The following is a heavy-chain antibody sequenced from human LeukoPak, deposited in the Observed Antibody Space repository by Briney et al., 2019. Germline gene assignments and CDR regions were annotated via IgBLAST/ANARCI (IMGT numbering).Heavy chain of an antibody. CDR3: ARDNDILTGTLGLDC. CDR2: VYYSGST. J-gene: IGHJ4*02. V-gene: IGHV4-39*07. Sequence: SETLSPTCTVSGDSISSSSYYWGWIRQPPGKGLEWIGSVYYSGSTYYNPSLKSRVTISVDTSKTQLSLKLSSVTAADTAVYYCARDNDILTGTLGLDCWGQGILVTVSS. CDR1: GDSISSSSYY. D-gene: IGHD3-9*01.